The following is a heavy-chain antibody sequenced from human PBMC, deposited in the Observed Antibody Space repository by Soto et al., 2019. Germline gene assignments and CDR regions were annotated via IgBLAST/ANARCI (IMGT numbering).Heavy chain of an antibody. CDR1: GITFSSYG. CDR2: IWYDGSKK. J-gene: IGHJ6*03. Sequence: QVQLVESGGGVVQPGRSLRLSCAASGITFSSYGMHWVRQAPGKGLEWVAVIWYDGSKKYYADSVKGRFTISRDNSKNTLYLTVNSLRAEDTAVYYCAGSGSKYYYSMDVWGKGTTVTVSS. V-gene: IGHV3-33*01. CDR3: AGSGSKYYYSMDV. D-gene: IGHD3-3*01.